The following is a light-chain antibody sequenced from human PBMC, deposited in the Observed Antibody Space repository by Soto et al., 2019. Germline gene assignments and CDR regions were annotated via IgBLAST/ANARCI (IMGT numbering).Light chain of an antibody. Sequence: DIQMTQSPSTLSASLGERVTITCRASQGISNWLAWYQQKPGKAPKLLMYKASSLESGVPSRFSGGGSGTDFTLTISSLQPDDFATYYCQQYNSEPRIFGPGTKVEIK. CDR2: KAS. V-gene: IGKV1-5*03. CDR3: QQYNSEPRI. CDR1: QGISNW. J-gene: IGKJ1*01.